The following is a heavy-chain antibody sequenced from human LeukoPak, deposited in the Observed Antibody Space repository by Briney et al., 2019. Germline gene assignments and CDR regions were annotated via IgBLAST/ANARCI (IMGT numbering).Heavy chain of an antibody. D-gene: IGHD3-3*01. CDR2: INHNAEMI. CDR3: AKGQALRFLEWPTHSLDY. J-gene: IGHJ4*02. V-gene: IGHV3-48*03. CDR1: GFPFGSYV. Sequence: GGSLRLSCEASGFPFGSYVMSWVRQAPGKGLEWIAYINHNAEMIFYPDFVKGRFTISRDNAKNSLDLQMNSLRAEDTAFYYCAKGQALRFLEWPTHSLDYWGQGALVTVSS.